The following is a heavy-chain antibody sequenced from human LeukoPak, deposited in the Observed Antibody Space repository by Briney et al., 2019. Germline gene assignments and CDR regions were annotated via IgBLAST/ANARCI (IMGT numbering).Heavy chain of an antibody. CDR1: GFSFSTYE. J-gene: IGHJ4*02. Sequence: GGSLRLSCAASGFSFSTYEMKWVRQAPGKGLEWVSYISSSGSTTYHADSVKGRFTISRDNAKNTLSLQMNSLRVEHTAVYYCARVVPARRFDYWGQGTLVTVSS. V-gene: IGHV3-48*03. CDR2: ISSSGSTT. CDR3: ARVVPARRFDY.